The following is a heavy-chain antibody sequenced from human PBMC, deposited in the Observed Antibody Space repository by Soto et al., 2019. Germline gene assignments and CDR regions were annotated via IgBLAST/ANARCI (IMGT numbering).Heavy chain of an antibody. CDR2: LNLSGGTT. Sequence: GASVKVSCKASGYTFINFYMHWVRQAPGQGLEWMGILNLSGGTTSYAEKFQGRVTMTRDTSTSTVYMELSSVRSEDTAVYYCAKSSGYSRDLFDYWGQGTPVTVSS. CDR1: GYTFINFY. J-gene: IGHJ4*02. D-gene: IGHD3-22*01. CDR3: AKSSGYSRDLFDY. V-gene: IGHV1-46*01.